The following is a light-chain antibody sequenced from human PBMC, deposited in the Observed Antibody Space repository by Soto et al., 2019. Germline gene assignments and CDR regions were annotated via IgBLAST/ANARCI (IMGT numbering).Light chain of an antibody. CDR3: PSADSSGSYGCVV. Sequence: SYELTQPPSVSVSPGQTARITCSGDALPKQYAYWYQQKPGQAPVLVIYKDSERPSGIPERFSGSSSGTTVTLTISGVQAEDEADYYCPSADSSGSYGCVVFGGGTKLTVL. CDR1: ALPKQY. CDR2: KDS. J-gene: IGLJ2*01. V-gene: IGLV3-25*02.